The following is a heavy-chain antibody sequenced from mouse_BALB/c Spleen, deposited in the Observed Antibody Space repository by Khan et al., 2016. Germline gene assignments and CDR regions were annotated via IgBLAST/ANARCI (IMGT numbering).Heavy chain of an antibody. CDR1: GYAFSIYW. D-gene: IGHD2-2*01. CDR2: IYPGDGDT. J-gene: IGHJ2*01. CDR3: ARSWYGYDY. V-gene: IGHV1-80*01. Sequence: QVQLQQSGAELVRPGSSVKISCKASGYAFSIYWMNWVKQRPGQGLEWIGQIYPGDGDTDYNGKFKDKATLTADKSSSTAYMQLSSLTSDDSAVYFCARSWYGYDYWGQGTTLTVSS.